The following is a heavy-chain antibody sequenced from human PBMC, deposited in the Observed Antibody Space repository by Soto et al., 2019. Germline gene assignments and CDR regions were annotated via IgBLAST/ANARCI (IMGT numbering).Heavy chain of an antibody. CDR2: IYTSGST. Sequence: SETLSLTCTVSGGSISSYYWSWIRQPAGKGLELIGRIYTSGSTNYNPSLKSRVTMSVDTSKNQFSLKLSSVTAADTAVYYCARRGGTFYGSGSRTYYYYYGMDVWGQGTTVTVSS. J-gene: IGHJ6*02. V-gene: IGHV4-4*07. CDR1: GGSISSYY. CDR3: ARRGGTFYGSGSRTYYYYYGMDV. D-gene: IGHD3-10*01.